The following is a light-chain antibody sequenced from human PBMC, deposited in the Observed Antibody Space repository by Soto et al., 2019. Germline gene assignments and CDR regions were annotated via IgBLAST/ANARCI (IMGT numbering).Light chain of an antibody. Sequence: DMQMSQSPSTLSASLGDRVTITSRASQSISSWLAWYQQKPGKAPKLLIYKASSLESGVPSRFSGSGSRTDFTLTITHLQSEDFATYYCQHYLNYPITFGQGTRLEIK. J-gene: IGKJ5*01. V-gene: IGKV1-5*03. CDR1: QSISSW. CDR2: KAS. CDR3: QHYLNYPIT.